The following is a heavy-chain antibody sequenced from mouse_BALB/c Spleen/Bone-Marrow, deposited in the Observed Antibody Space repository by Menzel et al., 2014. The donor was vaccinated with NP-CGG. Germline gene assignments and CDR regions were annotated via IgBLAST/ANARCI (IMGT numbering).Heavy chain of an antibody. CDR2: IDPENGDT. V-gene: IGHV14-4*02. CDR3: NAAIYYGNYFDV. CDR1: GFNIKDYY. Sequence: EVQLQQSGAELVRSGASVKLSCTASGFNIKDYYMHWVKQRPEQGLEWIGWIDPENGDTEYATKFQGKATMTADTSSNTAYLQLSSLTSEDTAVYYCNAAIYYGNYFDVWGAGATVTVSS. D-gene: IGHD2-1*01. J-gene: IGHJ1*01.